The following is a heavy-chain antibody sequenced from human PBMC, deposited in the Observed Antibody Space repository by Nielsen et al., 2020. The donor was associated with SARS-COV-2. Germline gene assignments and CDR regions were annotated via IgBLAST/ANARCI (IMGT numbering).Heavy chain of an antibody. V-gene: IGHV3-30*04. J-gene: IGHJ6*02. Sequence: GESLKISCAASGFTFSSYAMHWVRQAPGKGLEWVAVISYDGSNKYYADSVKGRFTISRDNSKNTLYLQMNSLRAEDTAVYYCATYSSYRGMDVWGQGTTVTVSS. D-gene: IGHD6-6*01. CDR1: GFTFSSYA. CDR3: ATYSSYRGMDV. CDR2: ISYDGSNK.